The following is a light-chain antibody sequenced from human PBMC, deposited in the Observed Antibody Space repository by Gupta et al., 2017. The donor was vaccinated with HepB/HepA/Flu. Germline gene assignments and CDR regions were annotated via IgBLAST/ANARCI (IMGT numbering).Light chain of an antibody. V-gene: IGKV3-20*01. CDR3: QQYANTPFT. CDR2: GTS. CDR1: QSITSNY. J-gene: IGKJ3*01. Sequence: EIVLTQSPGTLSLSPGESATLSCRASQSITSNYLAWYQQKPGQAPRLLIYGTSSRAADIPDRFSGSGSGTDFTLTISRLEPEDFAVYYCQQYANTPFTFGPGTKVDIK.